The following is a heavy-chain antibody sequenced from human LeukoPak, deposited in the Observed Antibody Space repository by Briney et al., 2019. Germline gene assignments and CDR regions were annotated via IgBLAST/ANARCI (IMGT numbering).Heavy chain of an antibody. Sequence: ASVNVSCKASGYTFTSYAISWVRQTPGQGLEWMGWISAYNDNTKYAQRFQGRVTMTTETSTSTAYMELRSLTSDDTAVYYCASSSTDYGGWRFFIWGQGTMVTVSS. CDR2: ISAYNDNT. D-gene: IGHD4-23*01. J-gene: IGHJ3*02. V-gene: IGHV1-18*01. CDR1: GYTFTSYA. CDR3: ASSSTDYGGWRFFI.